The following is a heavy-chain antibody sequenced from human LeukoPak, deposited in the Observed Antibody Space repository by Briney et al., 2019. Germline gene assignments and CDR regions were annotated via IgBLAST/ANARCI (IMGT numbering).Heavy chain of an antibody. V-gene: IGHV3-9*01. CDR1: GFTFDDYS. D-gene: IGHD5-12*01. Sequence: GRSLRLSCAASGFTFDDYSMHWVRQAPGKGLEWVSGISWNSGGAGYADSVKGRFTISRDNAKNSLYLQMNSLRTEDTALYYYAKDRTYSGYDALDYWGQGTLVTVSS. J-gene: IGHJ4*02. CDR3: AKDRTYSGYDALDY. CDR2: ISWNSGGA.